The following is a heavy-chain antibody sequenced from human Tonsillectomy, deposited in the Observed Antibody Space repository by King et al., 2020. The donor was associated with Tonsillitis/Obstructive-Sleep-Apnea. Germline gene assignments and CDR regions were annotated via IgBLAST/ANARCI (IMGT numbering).Heavy chain of an antibody. D-gene: IGHD4-17*01. Sequence: EVQLVESGGGLVQPGGSLRLSCAASGFTISSYAMTWVRQAPGKGLEWLSTISGRDDTTYYADSVKGRFTSSRDNSKNTLYLQMNSLRAEDTAVYYCASLITSHDYGNYWGLGTLVTVPS. CDR1: GFTISSYA. CDR3: ASLITSHDYGNY. V-gene: IGHV3-23*04. CDR2: ISGRDDTT. J-gene: IGHJ4*02.